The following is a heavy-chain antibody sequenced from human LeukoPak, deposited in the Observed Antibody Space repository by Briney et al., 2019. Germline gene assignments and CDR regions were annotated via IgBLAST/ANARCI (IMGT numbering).Heavy chain of an antibody. CDR1: GFTFSSYG. CDR2: ISYDGSNK. D-gene: IGHD3-3*01. Sequence: GGSLRLSCAASGFTFSSYGMHWVRQAPGKGLEWVAVISYDGSNKYYADSVKGRFTISRDNSKNTLYLQMNSLRAEDTAVYYCAKDHPGGRFLELLSAYYYGMDVWGQGTTVTVSS. J-gene: IGHJ6*02. CDR3: AKDHPGGRFLELLSAYYYGMDV. V-gene: IGHV3-30*18.